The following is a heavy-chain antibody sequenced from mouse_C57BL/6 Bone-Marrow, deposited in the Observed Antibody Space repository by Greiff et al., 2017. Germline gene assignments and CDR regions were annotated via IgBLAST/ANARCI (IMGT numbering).Heavy chain of an antibody. CDR2: INSDGGST. J-gene: IGHJ3*01. V-gene: IGHV5-2*01. CDR3: ARRGDYGEFAY. CDR1: EYEFPSHD. D-gene: IGHD1-1*01. Sequence: EVQGVESGGGLVQPGESLKLSCESNEYEFPSHDMSWVRKTPEKRLELVAAINSDGGSTYYPDTMERRFIISRDNTKKTLYRQMSRLRSEDTALYYCARRGDYGEFAYWGQGTLVTVSA.